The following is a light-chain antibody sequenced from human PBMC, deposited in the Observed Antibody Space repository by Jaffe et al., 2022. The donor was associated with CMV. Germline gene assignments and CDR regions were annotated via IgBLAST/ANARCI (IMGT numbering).Light chain of an antibody. V-gene: IGLV2-23*02. CDR3: CSYAGSSIFGDV. J-gene: IGLJ1*01. Sequence: QSALTQPASVSGSPGQSITISCTGTSSDVGSYNLVSWYQQHPGKAPKLMIYEVSKRPSGVSNRFSGSKSGNTASLTISGLQAEDEADYYCCSYAGSSIFGDVFGTGTKVTVL. CDR2: EVS. CDR1: SSDVGSYNL.